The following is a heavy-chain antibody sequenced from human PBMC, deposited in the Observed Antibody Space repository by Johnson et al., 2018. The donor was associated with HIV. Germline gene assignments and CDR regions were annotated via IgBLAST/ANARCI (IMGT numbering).Heavy chain of an antibody. CDR3: VKGIDSSSWYAFDI. V-gene: IGHV3-33*06. CDR1: GFTFNSYG. D-gene: IGHD6-13*01. J-gene: IGHJ3*02. CDR2: IWYDGSNQ. Sequence: QVQLVESGGGVVQPGRSLRLSCAASGFTFNSYGMHWVRQAPGKGLEWVAVIWYDGSNQYYADYVKGRYTISRDNSKKTLYPQMNSLRAEDTAVYYCVKGIDSSSWYAFDIWGQGTMVTVSS.